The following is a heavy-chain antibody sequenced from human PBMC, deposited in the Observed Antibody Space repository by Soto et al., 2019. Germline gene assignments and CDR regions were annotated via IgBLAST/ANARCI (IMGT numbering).Heavy chain of an antibody. CDR3: ARLVVVAAIRAFDI. D-gene: IGHD2-15*01. Sequence: SETLSLTCTVSGGSISSSSYYWGWIRQPPGKGLEWIGSIYYSGSTCYNPSLKSRVTISVDTSKNQFSLKLSSVTAADTAVYYCARLVVVAAIRAFDIWGQGTMVTVSS. V-gene: IGHV4-39*01. CDR1: GGSISSSSYY. J-gene: IGHJ3*02. CDR2: IYYSGST.